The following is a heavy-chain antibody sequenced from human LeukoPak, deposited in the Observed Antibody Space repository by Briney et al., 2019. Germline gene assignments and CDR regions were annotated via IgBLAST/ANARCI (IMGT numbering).Heavy chain of an antibody. V-gene: IGHV4-34*01. J-gene: IGHJ6*02. D-gene: IGHD6-6*01. CDR3: ARGEAARRYYYYYGMDV. Sequence: SETLSLTCAVYGGSFSGYYWSWIRQPPGKGLEWIGEINHSGSTNCNPSLKSRVTISVDTSKNQFSLKLSSVTAADTAVYYCARGEAARRYYYYYGMDVWGQGTTVTVSS. CDR1: GGSFSGYY. CDR2: INHSGST.